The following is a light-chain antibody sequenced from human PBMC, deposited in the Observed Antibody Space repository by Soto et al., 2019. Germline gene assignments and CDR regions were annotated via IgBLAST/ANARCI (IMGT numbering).Light chain of an antibody. Sequence: EVVLTQSPGTLSLSPGARATLSCRASQSVTNNYLAWYQQKPGQAPRLLIYGASTRATGIPDRFSGSGSGTDFTLTVSRLEPEDSAVYYCQQYGGSPLVTFGGGTKVEIK. J-gene: IGKJ4*01. CDR2: GAS. CDR1: QSVTNNY. CDR3: QQYGGSPLVT. V-gene: IGKV3-20*01.